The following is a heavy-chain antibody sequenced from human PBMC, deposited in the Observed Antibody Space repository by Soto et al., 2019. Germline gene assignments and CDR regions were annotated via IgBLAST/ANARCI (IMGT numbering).Heavy chain of an antibody. Sequence: GGSLRLSCAASGFTFSSYAMSWVRQDPGKGLEWVSAISGSGGSTYYADPVKGRFTISRDNSKNTLYLQMNSLRAEDTAVYYCAKDRGSGSYRDYYGMDVWGQGTTVTVSS. CDR1: GFTFSSYA. J-gene: IGHJ6*02. CDR2: ISGSGGST. V-gene: IGHV3-23*01. CDR3: AKDRGSGSYRDYYGMDV. D-gene: IGHD1-26*01.